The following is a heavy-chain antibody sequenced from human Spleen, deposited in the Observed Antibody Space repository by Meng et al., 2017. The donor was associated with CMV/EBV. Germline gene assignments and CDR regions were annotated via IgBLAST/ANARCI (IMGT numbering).Heavy chain of an antibody. CDR3: AREDRPKWELLPTDY. V-gene: IGHV3-48*04. D-gene: IGHD1-26*01. J-gene: IGHJ4*02. CDR2: ISSSSSTI. CDR1: GFNFNISS. Sequence: GGSLRLSCAASGFNFNISSINWVRQAPGKGLEWVSYISSSSSTIYYADSVKGRFTISRDNAKNSLYLQMNSLRAEDTAVYYCAREDRPKWELLPTDYWGQGTLVTVSS.